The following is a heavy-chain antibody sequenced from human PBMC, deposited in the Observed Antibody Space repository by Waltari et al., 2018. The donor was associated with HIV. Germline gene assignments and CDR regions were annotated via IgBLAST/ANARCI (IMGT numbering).Heavy chain of an antibody. D-gene: IGHD4-4*01. J-gene: IGHJ5*02. CDR3: ARLHSDYLVVLGWFNP. CDR1: GYSFTSYW. Sequence: EVQLVQSGAEVKKPGESLKISCKGSGYSFTSYWIGWVRQMPGKGLEWMKIICPGDSYTRYSPSFQSQVTISADKSISTAYLQWNRRKASDTAVYYCARLHSDYLVVLGWFNPWGQGTLVTVSS. CDR2: ICPGDSYT. V-gene: IGHV5-51*01.